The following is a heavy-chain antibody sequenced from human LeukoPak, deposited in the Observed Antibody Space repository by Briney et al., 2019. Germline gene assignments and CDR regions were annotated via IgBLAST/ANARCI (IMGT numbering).Heavy chain of an antibody. CDR1: GYTLTSYG. J-gene: IGHJ4*02. D-gene: IGHD3-10*01. CDR3: ARGGELWLGELPGPSEYYFDY. CDR2: ISAYNGNT. Sequence: ASVKVSCKASGYTLTSYGISWVRQAPGQGLEWMGWISAYNGNTNYAQKLQGRVTMTTDTSTSTAYMELRSLRSDDTAVYHCARGGELWLGELPGPSEYYFDYWGQGTLVTVSS. V-gene: IGHV1-18*01.